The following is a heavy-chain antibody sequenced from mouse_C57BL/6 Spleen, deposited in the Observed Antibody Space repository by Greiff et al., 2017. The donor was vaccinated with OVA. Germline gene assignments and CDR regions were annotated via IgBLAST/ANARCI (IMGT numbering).Heavy chain of an antibody. CDR3: ARDLGKGDY. J-gene: IGHJ2*01. CDR1: GYSITSGYY. CDR2: ISYDGSN. D-gene: IGHD4-1*01. Sequence: DVKLQESGPGLVKPSQSLSLTCSVTGYSITSGYYWNWIRQFPGNKLEWMGYISYDGSNNYNPSLKNRISITRDTSKNQFFLKLNSLTTEDTATYYCARDLGKGDYWGQGTTLTVSS. V-gene: IGHV3-6*01.